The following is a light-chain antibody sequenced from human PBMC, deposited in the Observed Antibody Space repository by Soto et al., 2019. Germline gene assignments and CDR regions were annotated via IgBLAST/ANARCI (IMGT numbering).Light chain of an antibody. CDR3: QQCNNWPRT. CDR1: QSVSSN. CDR2: DAS. V-gene: IGKV3-15*01. Sequence: EIVMTQSPATLSVSPGERATLSCRASQSVSSNFAWYQQKPGQAPRLLIYDASTRATGIPARFSGSGSGTEFTLTISSLQSEDFAVYYCQQCNNWPRTFGQGTKVDNK. J-gene: IGKJ1*01.